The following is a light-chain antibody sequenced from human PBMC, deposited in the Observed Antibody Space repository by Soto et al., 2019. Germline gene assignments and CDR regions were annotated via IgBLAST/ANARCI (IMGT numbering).Light chain of an antibody. CDR3: QQFDIYPRT. V-gene: IGKV1-9*01. Sequence: TLSPGTLSGFVGARVTITSRASQDISNYLAWYQQKPGKAPKVLIYAASTLLSGVPSRFSGSGSGTECSLTISSLQPEDFATYYCQQFDIYPRTLGQGTKVDI. CDR1: QDISNY. CDR2: AAS. J-gene: IGKJ1*01.